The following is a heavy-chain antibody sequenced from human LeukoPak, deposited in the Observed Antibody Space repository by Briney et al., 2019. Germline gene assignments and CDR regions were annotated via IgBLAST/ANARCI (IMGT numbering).Heavy chain of an antibody. D-gene: IGHD3-22*01. Sequence: PSETLSLTCTVSGGSISSYYWSWIRQPPGKGLERIGYIHYSGSSNYNPSLKSRVTMSVDTSKNQFSLKLSSVTAADTAVYYCARASYYYEKRNYYYYMDVWGKGTTVTVSS. J-gene: IGHJ6*03. V-gene: IGHV4-59*01. CDR1: GGSISSYY. CDR2: IHYSGSS. CDR3: ARASYYYEKRNYYYYMDV.